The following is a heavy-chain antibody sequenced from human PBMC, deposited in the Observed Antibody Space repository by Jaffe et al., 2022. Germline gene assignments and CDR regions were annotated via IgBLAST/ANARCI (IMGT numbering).Heavy chain of an antibody. J-gene: IGHJ6*03. CDR3: ARAAGIAAAGLHYYYYYMDV. Sequence: EVQLVESGGGLVQPGGSLRLSCAASGFTFSDHYMDWVRQAPGKGLEWVGRTRNKANSYTTEYAASVKGRFTISRDDSKNSLYLQMNSLKTEDTAVYYCARAAGIAAAGLHYYYYYMDVWGKGTTVTVSS. CDR2: TRNKANSYTT. V-gene: IGHV3-72*01. CDR1: GFTFSDHY. D-gene: IGHD6-13*01.